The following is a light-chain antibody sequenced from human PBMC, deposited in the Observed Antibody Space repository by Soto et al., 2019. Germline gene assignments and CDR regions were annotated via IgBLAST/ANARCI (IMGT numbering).Light chain of an antibody. CDR2: AAS. J-gene: IGKJ1*01. Sequence: DIQMTQSPSSLSASVGDRVTITCRASQGISNYLAWYQQKPGKVPKLLIYAASTLQSGVPSRFSGRGSGNDFTFTISSLQPEDVATYYWQKYNSAPLTFGQGTKVEIK. CDR3: QKYNSAPLT. CDR1: QGISNY. V-gene: IGKV1-27*01.